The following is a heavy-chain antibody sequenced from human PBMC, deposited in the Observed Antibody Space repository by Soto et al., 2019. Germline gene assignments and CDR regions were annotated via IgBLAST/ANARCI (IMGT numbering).Heavy chain of an antibody. CDR3: ARVRPYYYDSSGPNRAFDI. Sequence: PSETLSLTCTVSGGSISSYYWSWIRQPPGKGLEGIGYIYYSGSTNYNPSLKSRVTISVDTSKNQFSLKLSSVTAADTAVYYCARVRPYYYDSSGPNRAFDIWGQGTMVTVSS. CDR2: IYYSGST. J-gene: IGHJ3*02. CDR1: GGSISSYY. V-gene: IGHV4-59*01. D-gene: IGHD3-22*01.